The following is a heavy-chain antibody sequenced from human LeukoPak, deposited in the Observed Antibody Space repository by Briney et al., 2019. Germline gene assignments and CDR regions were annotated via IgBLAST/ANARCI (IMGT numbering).Heavy chain of an antibody. V-gene: IGHV6-1*01. J-gene: IGHJ4*02. CDR2: TYYRSKWLN. CDR3: ARGPPFDY. CDR1: GDSVSRNTAA. Sequence: SQTLSLTCAISGDSVSRNTAAWNWLRQSPSRGLEWLGRTYYRSKWLNDYAVSVKSRITVNPDTSKNQFSLQLMSVTPDDTAVYYCARGPPFDYWGQGILVTVSS.